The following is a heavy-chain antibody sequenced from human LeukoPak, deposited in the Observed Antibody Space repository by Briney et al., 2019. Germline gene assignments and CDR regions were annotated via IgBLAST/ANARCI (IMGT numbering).Heavy chain of an antibody. J-gene: IGHJ4*02. V-gene: IGHV3-21*01. CDR3: ARSPTRRALPATLDY. CDR1: GFTFSSYS. CDR2: ISSSSSYI. D-gene: IGHD2-2*01. Sequence: GGSLRLSCAASGFTFSSYSMNWVRQAPGKGLEWVSSISSSSSYIYYADSVKGRFTISRDNAKNSLYLQMNSLRAEDTAVYYCARSPTRRALPATLDYWGQGTLVTVSS.